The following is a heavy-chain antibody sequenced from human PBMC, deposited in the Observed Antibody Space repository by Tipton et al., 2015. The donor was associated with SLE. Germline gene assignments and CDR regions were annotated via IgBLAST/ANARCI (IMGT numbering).Heavy chain of an antibody. V-gene: IGHV4-4*07. J-gene: IGHJ6*03. CDR2: VYISGST. CDR1: GGSISSYY. Sequence: LRLSCTVSGGSISSYYWSWIRQPAGKGLEWIGRVYISGSTNYNPSLESRVSISLDTSKNHFSLKLHSLTAADAAVYYCARQVAGVDYYYYFMDVWGNGTTVTVSS. CDR3: ARQVAGVDYYYYFMDV. D-gene: IGHD6-19*01.